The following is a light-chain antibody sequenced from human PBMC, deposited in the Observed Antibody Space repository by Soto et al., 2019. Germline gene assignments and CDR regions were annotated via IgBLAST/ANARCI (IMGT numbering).Light chain of an antibody. Sequence: QSVLTQPASVSGSPGQSITISCTGTNSDVGGYNFVSWYQQHPGKAPKLMIYDVSNRPSGISNRFSGSKSGNTASLTISGLQAEDEADYYCTSYTTGNSVVFGGGTKVTVL. V-gene: IGLV2-14*01. CDR3: TSYTTGNSVV. CDR1: NSDVGGYNF. CDR2: DVS. J-gene: IGLJ2*01.